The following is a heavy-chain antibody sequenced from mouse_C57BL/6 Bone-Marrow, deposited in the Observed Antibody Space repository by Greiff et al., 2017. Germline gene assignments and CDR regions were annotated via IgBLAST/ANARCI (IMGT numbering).Heavy chain of an antibody. CDR3: ARELRGGFAY. CDR1: GYTFTDYN. D-gene: IGHD3-2*02. J-gene: IGHJ3*01. V-gene: IGHV1-22*01. CDR2: INPNNGGT. Sequence: VHVKQSGPELVKPGASVKMSCKASGYTFTDYNMHWVKQSHGKSLEWIGYINPNNGGTSYNQKFKGKATLTVNKSSSTAYMELRSLTSEDSAVYYCARELRGGFAYWGQGTLVTVSA.